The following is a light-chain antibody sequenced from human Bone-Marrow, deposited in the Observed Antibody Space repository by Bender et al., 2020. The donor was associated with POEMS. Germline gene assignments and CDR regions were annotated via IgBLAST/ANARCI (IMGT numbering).Light chain of an antibody. V-gene: IGLV2-23*01. CDR2: DVH. CDR3: CSYVASSTLL. CDR1: NNDVGHSDS. J-gene: IGLJ2*01. Sequence: QSALTQPASVSGSPGQSITISCTGTNNDVGHSDSVSWYQQHPDRAPKLIIFDVHYRPSGTSHRFSGAKAGITASLTISGLQSEDEADYYCCSYVASSTLLFGGGTKVTVL.